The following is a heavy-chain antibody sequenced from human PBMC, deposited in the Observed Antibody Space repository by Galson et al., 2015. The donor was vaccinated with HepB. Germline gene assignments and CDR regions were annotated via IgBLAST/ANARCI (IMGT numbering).Heavy chain of an antibody. J-gene: IGHJ2*01. CDR2: ISSNGGST. CDR1: GFTFSSYA. CDR3: ARVGDPEEVYWYFDL. Sequence: SLRLSCAASGFTFSSYAMHWVRQAPGKGLEYVSAISSNGGSTYYANSVKGRFRISRDNSKNTLYLQMGSLRAEDMAVYYCARVGDPEEVYWYFDLWGRGTLVTVSS. V-gene: IGHV3-64*01.